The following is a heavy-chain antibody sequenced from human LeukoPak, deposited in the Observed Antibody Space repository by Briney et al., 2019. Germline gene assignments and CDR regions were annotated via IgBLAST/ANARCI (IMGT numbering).Heavy chain of an antibody. V-gene: IGHV3-23*01. CDR3: ARAALRATPLPFDY. J-gene: IGHJ4*02. Sequence: GGSLRLSCGASGFTFSSYAMSWVRRAPGKGLEWVSDISGSGGSTDYAGSVRGRFTISRDNSKSTLYLQMNSLRAEDTAIYYCARAALRATPLPFDYWGQGTLVTVSS. CDR2: ISGSGGST. D-gene: IGHD4-17*01. CDR1: GFTFSSYA.